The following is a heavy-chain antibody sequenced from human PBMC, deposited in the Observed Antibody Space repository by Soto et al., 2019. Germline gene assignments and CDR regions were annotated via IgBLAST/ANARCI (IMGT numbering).Heavy chain of an antibody. J-gene: IGHJ6*03. Sequence: GGSLRLSCAASGFTFSSYAMSWVRQAPGKGLEWVAVISYDGSNKYYADSVKGRFTISRDNSKNTLYLQMNSLRAEDTAVYYCAKDKLLAYYYYYYMDVWGKGTTVTVSS. V-gene: IGHV3-30*18. D-gene: IGHD2-15*01. CDR1: GFTFSSYA. CDR2: ISYDGSNK. CDR3: AKDKLLAYYYYYYMDV.